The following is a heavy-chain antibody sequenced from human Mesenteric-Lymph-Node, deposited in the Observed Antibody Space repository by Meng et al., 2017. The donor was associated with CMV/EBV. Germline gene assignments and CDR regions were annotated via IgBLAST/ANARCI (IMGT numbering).Heavy chain of an antibody. V-gene: IGHV3-21*01. CDR2: ITISSTYI. CDR1: GFSFDTYS. Sequence: GESLKISCAASGFSFDTYSMYWVRQAPGKGLEWVSSITISSTYIYYADSVKGRFTVSRDNAKNSLYLQIKGLRAEDTAVYYCAGGLGSGTRRGIDYWGQGTLVTVSS. D-gene: IGHD1-26*01. J-gene: IGHJ4*02. CDR3: AGGLGSGTRRGIDY.